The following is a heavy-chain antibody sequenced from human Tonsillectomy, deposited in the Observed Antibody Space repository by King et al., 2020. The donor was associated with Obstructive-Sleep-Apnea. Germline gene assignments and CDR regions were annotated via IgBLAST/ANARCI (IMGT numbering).Heavy chain of an antibody. V-gene: IGHV1-18*01. CDR3: ARGVSTYYYDSTGYDFFDY. J-gene: IGHJ4*02. CDR1: GYTFASYG. CDR2: ISAYNGNT. Sequence: QLVQSGLEVKKPGASVKVSCKASGYTFASYGISWVRQAPGQGLEWMGWISAYNGNTNYAQNLQGRVTMTTDTSTSTAYMELRSLRSDDTAVYYCARGVSTYYYDSTGYDFFDYWGQGTLVTVSS. D-gene: IGHD3-22*01.